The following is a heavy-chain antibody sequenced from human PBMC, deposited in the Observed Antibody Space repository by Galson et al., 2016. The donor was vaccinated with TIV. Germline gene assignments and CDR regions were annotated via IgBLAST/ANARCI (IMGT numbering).Heavy chain of an antibody. CDR2: ISSSGVTI. CDR1: GFTFTDYA. V-gene: IGHV3-48*03. D-gene: IGHD2-21*01. Sequence: SLRLSCAASGFTFTDYAMNWVRQAPGRGLEWISYISSSGVTIYYADSVRGRFTISRDNAKNSLFLQINSLRVDDTAVYFCARGLSVIYGMDVWGQGTTVTVSS. CDR3: ARGLSVIYGMDV. J-gene: IGHJ6*02.